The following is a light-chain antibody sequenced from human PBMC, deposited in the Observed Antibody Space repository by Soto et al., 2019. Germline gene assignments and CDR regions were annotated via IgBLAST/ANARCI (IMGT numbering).Light chain of an antibody. Sequence: DIVLTPSPDSLAPSLGERATINCQSSQSVLYTSNDKNYLAWYQQKPGQPPNLLIYWASYRECGVPDRFSGSGSGTDFTLTISSLQAEDFAIYYCLQYYTNTYSFGQGTKVDI. CDR2: WAS. V-gene: IGKV4-1*01. CDR1: QSVLYTSNDKNY. J-gene: IGKJ1*01. CDR3: LQYYTNTYS.